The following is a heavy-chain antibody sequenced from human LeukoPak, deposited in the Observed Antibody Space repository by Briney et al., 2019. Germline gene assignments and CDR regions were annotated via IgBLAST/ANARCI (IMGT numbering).Heavy chain of an antibody. CDR3: ARVPGRTIAVAGTGYFGH. CDR1: GYTFTGYY. CDR2: INPNSGGT. D-gene: IGHD6-19*01. J-gene: IGHJ4*02. V-gene: IGHV1-2*02. Sequence: ASVKVSCKASGYTFTGYYMHWVRQAPGQGLEWMGWINPNSGGTNYAQKFQGRVTMTRDTSISTAYMELSRLRSDDTAVYYCARVPGRTIAVAGTGYFGHWGQGTLVTVSS.